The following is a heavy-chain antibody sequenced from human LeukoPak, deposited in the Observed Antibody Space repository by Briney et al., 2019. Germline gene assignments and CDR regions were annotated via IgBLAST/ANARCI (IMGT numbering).Heavy chain of an antibody. J-gene: IGHJ4*02. CDR3: ARVSPVTTGRSAPDY. D-gene: IGHD4-11*01. Sequence: SETLSLTCAVCGGSFSGYYWSWIRRPPGKGLEWIGEINHSGSTNYNPSLKSRVTISVDTSKNQFSLKLSSVTAADTAVYYCARVSPVTTGRSAPDYWGQGTLVTVSS. V-gene: IGHV4-34*01. CDR2: INHSGST. CDR1: GGSFSGYY.